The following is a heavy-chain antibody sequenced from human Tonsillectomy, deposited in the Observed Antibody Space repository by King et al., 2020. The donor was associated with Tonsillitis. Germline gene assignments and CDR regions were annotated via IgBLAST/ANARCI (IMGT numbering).Heavy chain of an antibody. CDR3: ARWGLLGYDSSGPKGSDY. V-gene: IGHV4-34*01. J-gene: IGHJ4*02. CDR1: GGSFSGYY. D-gene: IGHD3-22*01. Sequence: VQLQQWGAGLLKPSETLSLTCAVYGGSFSGYYWSWIRQPPGKGLEWIGEINHSGSTNYNPSLKSRVTISEDTSKNQFSLKLSSVTAADTAVYYCARWGLLGYDSSGPKGSDYRGQGTLVTVSS. CDR2: INHSGST.